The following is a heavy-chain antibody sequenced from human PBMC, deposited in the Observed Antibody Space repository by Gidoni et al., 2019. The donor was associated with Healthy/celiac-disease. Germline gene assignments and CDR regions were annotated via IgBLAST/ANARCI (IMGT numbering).Heavy chain of an antibody. D-gene: IGHD3-22*01. Sequence: LQLQGSGPGQGKTSETLSLTCTVSGGSISSSSYYWGWIRQPPGKGLEWIGSIYYSGSTYYNPSLKSRVTISVDTSKNQFSLKLSSVTAADTAVYYCASRTYYYDSSGLYWGQGTLVTVSS. CDR3: ASRTYYYDSSGLY. CDR1: GGSISSSSYY. CDR2: IYYSGST. V-gene: IGHV4-39*01. J-gene: IGHJ4*02.